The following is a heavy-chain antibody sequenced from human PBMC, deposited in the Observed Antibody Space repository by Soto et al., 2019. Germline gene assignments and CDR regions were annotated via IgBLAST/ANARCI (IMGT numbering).Heavy chain of an antibody. Sequence: GGSLRLSCAASGFTFSSYGMHWVRQAPGKGLEWVAVIWNDGSNKYYADSVKGRFTISRDNSKNTLYLQMNSLRAEDTAVYYCARDYCSGGSCYDYWGQGTLVTVSS. CDR3: ARDYCSGGSCYDY. D-gene: IGHD2-15*01. J-gene: IGHJ4*02. CDR2: IWNDGSNK. V-gene: IGHV3-33*01. CDR1: GFTFSSYG.